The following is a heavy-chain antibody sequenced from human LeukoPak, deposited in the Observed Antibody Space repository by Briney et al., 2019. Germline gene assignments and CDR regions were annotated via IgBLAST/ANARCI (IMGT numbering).Heavy chain of an antibody. V-gene: IGHV5-51*01. Sequence: PGESLKISCKTSGYNFPIYWIGWVRQMPGKGLEWMGIIYPAQSDTTYSPSFQGQVTISADKSTGIAYLQWSSLKASDSAIYYCARGKTWFDHWGQGTQVTVSS. CDR1: GYNFPIYW. CDR2: IYPAQSDT. J-gene: IGHJ5*02. CDR3: ARGKTWFDH.